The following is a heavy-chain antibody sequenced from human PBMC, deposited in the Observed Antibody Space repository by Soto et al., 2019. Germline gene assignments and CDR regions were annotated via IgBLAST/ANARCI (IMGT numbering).Heavy chain of an antibody. CDR2: INAGNGNT. J-gene: IGHJ4*02. CDR3: GRDGIFGVVIIPGFDY. D-gene: IGHD3-3*01. V-gene: IGHV1-3*01. Sequence: QVQLVQSGAEVKKPGASVKVSCKASGYTFTSYAMHWVRQAPGQSLEWMGWINAGNGNTKYSQKFQGRVNITRDKSASTAYMELSSMRSEDTAVYYCGRDGIFGVVIIPGFDYWGQGTLVTVSS. CDR1: GYTFTSYA.